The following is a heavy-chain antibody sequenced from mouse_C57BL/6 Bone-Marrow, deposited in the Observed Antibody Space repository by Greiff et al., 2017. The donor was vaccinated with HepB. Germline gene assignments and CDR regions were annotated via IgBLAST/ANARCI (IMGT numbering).Heavy chain of an antibody. D-gene: IGHD1-1*01. CDR2: IDPENGDT. CDR3: TTTLYGSSYGRGDY. V-gene: IGHV14-4*01. CDR1: GFNIKDDY. Sequence: EVKVVESGAELVRPGASVKLSCTASGFNIKDDYMHWVKQRPEQGLEWIGWIDPENGDTEYASKFQGKATITADTSSNTAYLQLSSLTSEDTAVYYCTTTLYGSSYGRGDYWGQGTTLTVSS. J-gene: IGHJ2*01.